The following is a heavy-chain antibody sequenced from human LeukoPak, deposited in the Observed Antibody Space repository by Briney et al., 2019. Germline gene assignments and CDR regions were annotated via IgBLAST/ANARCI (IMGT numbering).Heavy chain of an antibody. D-gene: IGHD3-10*01. Sequence: GGSLRLSCAASGFTFSSYGMHWVRQAPGEGLEWVAFIRYDGSNKYYADSVKGRFTISRDNSKNTLYLQMNSLRAEDTAVYYCAKDTPAMVRGVIGDYNWFDPWGQGTLVTVSS. V-gene: IGHV3-30*02. CDR2: IRYDGSNK. J-gene: IGHJ5*02. CDR3: AKDTPAMVRGVIGDYNWFDP. CDR1: GFTFSSYG.